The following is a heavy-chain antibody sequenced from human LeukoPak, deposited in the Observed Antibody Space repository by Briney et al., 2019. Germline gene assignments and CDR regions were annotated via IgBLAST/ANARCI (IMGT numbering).Heavy chain of an antibody. CDR2: ISYDGSNK. CDR1: GFTFSSYA. V-gene: IGHV3-30*18. J-gene: IGHJ4*02. D-gene: IGHD2-21*02. Sequence: QPGGSLRLSCAASGFTFSSYAMSWVRQAPGKGLEWVAVISYDGSNKYYADSVKGRFTISRDNSKNTLYLQMNSLRAEDTAVYYCAKDMAYCGGDCYWGQGTLVTVSS. CDR3: AKDMAYCGGDCY.